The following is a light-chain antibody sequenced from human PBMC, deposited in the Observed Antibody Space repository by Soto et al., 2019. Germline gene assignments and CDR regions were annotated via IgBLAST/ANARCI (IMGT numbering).Light chain of an antibody. J-gene: IGKJ1*01. V-gene: IGKV3-20*01. CDR1: QSVSSSY. CDR2: RTS. CDR3: QQFGTSPGT. Sequence: EIVLTQSPGTLSLSPGERATLSCRASQSVSSSYLAWFQQKPGQAPRLLIYRTSSRATDIPDRFSGSGSGTDFTLTISRLEPEDFAVYYCQQFGTSPGTFDQGTKVEIK.